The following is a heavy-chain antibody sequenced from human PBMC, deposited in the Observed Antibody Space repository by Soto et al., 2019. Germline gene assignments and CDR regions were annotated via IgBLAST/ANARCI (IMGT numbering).Heavy chain of an antibody. V-gene: IGHV5-10-1*01. CDR1: GYSFAGYW. D-gene: IGHD3-22*01. CDR2: IDPSDSQT. Sequence: PGNSLQISCTGYGYSFAGYWITWVRQKPGKGLEWMGRIDPSDSQTYYSPSFRGHVTISVTKSITTVFLQWSSLRASDTAMYYCARQIYDSDTGPNFQYYFDSWGQGTPVTVSS. CDR3: ARQIYDSDTGPNFQYYFDS. J-gene: IGHJ4*02.